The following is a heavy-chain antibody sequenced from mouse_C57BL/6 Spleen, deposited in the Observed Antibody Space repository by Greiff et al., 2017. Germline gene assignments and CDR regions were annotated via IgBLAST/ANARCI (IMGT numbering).Heavy chain of an antibody. Sequence: VQLQQPGAELVMPGASVKLSCKASGYTFTSYWMHWVKQRPGQGLEWIGEIDPSDSYTNYNQKLKGKSTLTVDKSSSTAYMQLSSLTSEDSAVYYCARYYYGRSHWYFDVWGTGTTVTVSS. D-gene: IGHD1-1*01. CDR3: ARYYYGRSHWYFDV. CDR1: GYTFTSYW. V-gene: IGHV1-69*01. CDR2: IDPSDSYT. J-gene: IGHJ1*03.